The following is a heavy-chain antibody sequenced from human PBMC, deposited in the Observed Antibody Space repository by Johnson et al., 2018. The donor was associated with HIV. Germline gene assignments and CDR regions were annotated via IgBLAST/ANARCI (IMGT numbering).Heavy chain of an antibody. CDR1: GFTFSSYA. V-gene: IGHV3-30-3*01. CDR3: ARELEFGDLRKNDAFDI. Sequence: QVQLVESGGGVVQPGRSLRLSCAASGFTFSSYAMHWVRQAPGKGLEWVAGISYDGSNKYYADSVKGRFTISRDNSKNTLYLQMNSLRAEDTAVYYCARELEFGDLRKNDAFDIWGQGTMVTVSS. D-gene: IGHD4-17*01. CDR2: ISYDGSNK. J-gene: IGHJ3*02.